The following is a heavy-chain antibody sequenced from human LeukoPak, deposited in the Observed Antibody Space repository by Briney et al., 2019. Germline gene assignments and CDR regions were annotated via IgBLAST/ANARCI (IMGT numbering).Heavy chain of an antibody. D-gene: IGHD3-9*01. CDR1: GFTFSHYA. J-gene: IGHJ4*02. V-gene: IGHV3-23*01. CDR3: AKWGDYDVLTGYYVSDY. CDR2: ITGSGSGI. Sequence: GASLRLSRAASGFTFSHYAMSWVRQAPGKGLESVSAITGSGSGIYYADSMKSRFTISRDNSKNTLYLQINSLRAEDTAVYYCAKWGDYDVLTGYYVSDYWGQGTLVTVSS.